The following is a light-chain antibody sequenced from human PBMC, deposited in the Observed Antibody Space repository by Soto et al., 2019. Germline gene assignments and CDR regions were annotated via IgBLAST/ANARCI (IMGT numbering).Light chain of an antibody. Sequence: ETVWMQTHRTLALSPGNIATVGCRASQSVSNNYLAWYQQKPGQAPRLLIYGASNRATGIPDRFSGSGSGTDFTLTISRLEPEDFAVYYCQQYGSSGTFGQGTKVDIK. V-gene: IGKV3-20*01. CDR2: GAS. CDR1: QSVSNNY. J-gene: IGKJ1*01. CDR3: QQYGSSGT.